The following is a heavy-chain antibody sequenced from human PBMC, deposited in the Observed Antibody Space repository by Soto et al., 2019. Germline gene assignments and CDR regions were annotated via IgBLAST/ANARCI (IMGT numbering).Heavy chain of an antibody. J-gene: IGHJ5*02. CDR3: ARSVGATVWFDP. Sequence: PGESLKISCKGSGYSFTSYWISWVRQMPGKGLEWMGRIDPSDSYTNYSPSFQGHVTISADKSISTAYLQWSSLKASDTAMYYCARSVGATVWFDPWGQGTLVTVSS. CDR2: IDPSDSYT. D-gene: IGHD1-26*01. V-gene: IGHV5-10-1*01. CDR1: GYSFTSYW.